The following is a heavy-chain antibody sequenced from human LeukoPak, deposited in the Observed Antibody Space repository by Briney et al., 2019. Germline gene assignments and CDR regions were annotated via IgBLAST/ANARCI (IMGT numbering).Heavy chain of an antibody. D-gene: IGHD6-19*01. CDR3: AKDMYSGWSYYFDY. V-gene: IGHV3-30*18. Sequence: GRSLRLSCAASGFTFSSYGMHWVRQAPGKGLEWVAVISYGGSNKYYADSVKGRFTISRDNSKNTLYLQMNSLRAEDTAVYYCAKDMYSGWSYYFDYWGQGTLVTVSS. CDR1: GFTFSSYG. J-gene: IGHJ4*02. CDR2: ISYGGSNK.